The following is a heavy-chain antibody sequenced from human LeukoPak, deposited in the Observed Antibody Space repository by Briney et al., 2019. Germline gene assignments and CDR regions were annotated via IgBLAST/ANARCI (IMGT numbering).Heavy chain of an antibody. D-gene: IGHD5-18*01. V-gene: IGHV3-7*01. CDR3: ARDRGYSYGLRPYYFDY. Sequence: GGSLRLSCAASGFTFSSYWMSWVRQAPGKGLEWVANIKQDRSEKYYVDSVKGRFTISRDNAKNSLYLQMNSLRAEDTAVYYCARDRGYSYGLRPYYFDYWGQGTLVTVSS. J-gene: IGHJ4*02. CDR2: IKQDRSEK. CDR1: GFTFSSYW.